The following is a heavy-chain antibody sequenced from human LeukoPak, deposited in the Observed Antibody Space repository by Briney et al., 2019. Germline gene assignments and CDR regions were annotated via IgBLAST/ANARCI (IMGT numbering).Heavy chain of an antibody. V-gene: IGHV3-21*01. CDR1: GFTFSSYS. Sequence: GGSLRLSCAASGFTFSSYSVNWVRQAPGKGLEWVSSISSSSSYIYYADSVKGRFTISRDNAKNSLYLQMNSLRAEDTAVYYCARDYGDYEYYFDYWGQGTLVTVSS. D-gene: IGHD4-17*01. CDR2: ISSSSSYI. CDR3: ARDYGDYEYYFDY. J-gene: IGHJ4*02.